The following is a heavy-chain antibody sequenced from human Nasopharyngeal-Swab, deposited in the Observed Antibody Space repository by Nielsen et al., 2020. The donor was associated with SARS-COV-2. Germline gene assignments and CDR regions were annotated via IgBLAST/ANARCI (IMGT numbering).Heavy chain of an antibody. CDR2: ICYNSGTT. CDR3: AKSPTQWEQHALIDY. CDR1: GFTFGDYA. D-gene: IGHD1-26*01. Sequence: SLKISCAASGFTFGDYAMHWVRQVPGKGLEWVSGICYNSGTTVYADSVKGRFTISRDNAKNSLYLQMNSLRTEDTAFYYCAKSPTQWEQHALIDYWGQGTPVTVSS. V-gene: IGHV3-9*01. J-gene: IGHJ4*02.